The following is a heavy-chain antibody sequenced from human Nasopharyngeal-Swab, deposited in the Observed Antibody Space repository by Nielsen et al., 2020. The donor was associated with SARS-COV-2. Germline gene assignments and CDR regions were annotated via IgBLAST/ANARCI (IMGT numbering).Heavy chain of an antibody. CDR2: ISGSGDISGSGGST. CDR3: AKDLRGPYFF. Sequence: IRQPPGKGLEWVAAISGSGDISGSGGSTYYADSVKGRFTISRDNSKNTLSLQMNGLGAEDTAVYYCAKDLRGPYFFWGQGTLVTVSS. V-gene: IGHV3-23*01. D-gene: IGHD2/OR15-2a*01. J-gene: IGHJ4*02.